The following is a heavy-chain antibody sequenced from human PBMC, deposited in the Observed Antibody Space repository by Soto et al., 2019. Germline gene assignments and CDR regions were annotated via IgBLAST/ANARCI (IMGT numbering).Heavy chain of an antibody. CDR3: ARGLYYYESGGYSNPYYFDY. V-gene: IGHV1-8*01. Sequence: GASVKVSCKASGYTFISYDINWVRQATGQGLEWMGWMNPNSGNTGYAQKFQGRVTMTRNTSISTVYMELSSLRSEDTAVYYCARGLYYYESGGYSNPYYFDYWGQGTLVTVSS. CDR1: GYTFISYD. CDR2: MNPNSGNT. J-gene: IGHJ4*02. D-gene: IGHD3-22*01.